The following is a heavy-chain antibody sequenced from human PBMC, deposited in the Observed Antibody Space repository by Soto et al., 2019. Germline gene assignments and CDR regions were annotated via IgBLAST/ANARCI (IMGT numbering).Heavy chain of an antibody. CDR2: IYPGDSDT. V-gene: IGHV5-51*01. J-gene: IGHJ3*02. CDR3: ARHVRAYSGSYYMAFDI. CDR1: GYSFTSYW. D-gene: IGHD1-26*01. Sequence: EVQLVQSGAEVKKPGESLKISCKGSGYSFTSYWIGWVRQMPGKGLEWMGIIYPGDSDTRYSPSFQGQVTISADKSISTAYLQRSSLKASDTAMYYCARHVRAYSGSYYMAFDIWGQGTMVTVSS.